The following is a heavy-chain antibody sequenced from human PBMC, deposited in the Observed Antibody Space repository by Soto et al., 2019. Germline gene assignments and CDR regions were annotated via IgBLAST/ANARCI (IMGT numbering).Heavy chain of an antibody. Sequence: GSLRLSCSASGFTFSNYAMHWVRQAPGKGLEYVSAISSNGGNTYYADSVKDRFTISRVNSKNTLYLQMSSLRTEDTAVYYCVKAVFSGYYYVPFDYWGQGTPVTVSS. CDR1: GFTFSNYA. CDR2: ISSNGGNT. CDR3: VKAVFSGYYYVPFDY. V-gene: IGHV3-64D*06. J-gene: IGHJ4*02. D-gene: IGHD3-22*01.